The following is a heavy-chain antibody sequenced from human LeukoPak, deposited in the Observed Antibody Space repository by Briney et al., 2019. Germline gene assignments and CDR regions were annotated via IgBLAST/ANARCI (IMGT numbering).Heavy chain of an antibody. V-gene: IGHV4-4*09. J-gene: IGHJ4*02. D-gene: IGHD6-6*01. CDR1: GGSISTYY. CDR3: ARHDAGIAARPFDN. Sequence: SETLSLTRTVSGGSISTYYWSWVRRPPGKGLEWIAYIHASGPTNYNPSLKSRITISVDTSKNQFSLKLSSVTAADTAVYYCARHDAGIAARPFDNWGQGTLVTVSS. CDR2: IHASGPT.